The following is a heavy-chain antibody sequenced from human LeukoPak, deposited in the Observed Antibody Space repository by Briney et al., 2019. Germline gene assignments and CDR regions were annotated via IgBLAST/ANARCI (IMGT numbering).Heavy chain of an antibody. CDR3: AKDRKDIVVVPAATRKYNWFDP. D-gene: IGHD2-2*01. CDR2: ISGSGGST. Sequence: GGSLRLSCAASGFTFSSYAMSWVRQAPGKGLEWVSAISGSGGSTYYADSVKGRFTISRDNSKNTLYLQMNSLRAEDTAVYYCAKDRKDIVVVPAATRKYNWFDPWGQGPLVTVSS. V-gene: IGHV3-23*01. CDR1: GFTFSSYA. J-gene: IGHJ5*02.